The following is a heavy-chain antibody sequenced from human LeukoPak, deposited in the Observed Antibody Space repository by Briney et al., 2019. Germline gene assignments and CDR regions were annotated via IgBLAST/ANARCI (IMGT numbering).Heavy chain of an antibody. CDR2: IDPSDSYT. V-gene: IGHV5-10-1*01. Sequence: GESLRISCHGPGYSFTRYWIGWVRQVPGKGLGWMGSIDPSDSYTNHSTSFQGHVTVSADKSISTAYLQWSSLKASDTGMYYCARRPNYDILTGYYNSHDAFDIWGQGTMVTVPS. J-gene: IGHJ3*02. CDR3: ARRPNYDILTGYYNSHDAFDI. D-gene: IGHD3-9*01. CDR1: GYSFTRYW.